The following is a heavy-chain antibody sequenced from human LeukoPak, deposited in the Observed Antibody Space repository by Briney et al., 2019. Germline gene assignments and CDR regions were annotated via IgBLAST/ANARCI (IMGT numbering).Heavy chain of an antibody. CDR2: INPSGGST. V-gene: IGHV1-46*01. D-gene: IGHD3-3*01. CDR1: GYTFTSYY. Sequence: ASVKVSCKASGYTFTSYYMHWVRQAPGQGLEWMGIINPSGGSTSYAQKFQGRVTMTRDTSTSTVYMELSSLRSEDTAVYYCARGETLYYDFWSGYYTQWGQGTLVTVSS. CDR3: ARGETLYYDFWSGYYTQ. J-gene: IGHJ4*02.